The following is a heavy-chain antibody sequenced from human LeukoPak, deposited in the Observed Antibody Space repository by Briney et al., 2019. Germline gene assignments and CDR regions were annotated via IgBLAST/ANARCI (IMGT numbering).Heavy chain of an antibody. CDR3: AREKDSSSGDAFDI. CDR1: GYTFTGYY. V-gene: IGHV1-2*04. D-gene: IGHD6-13*01. J-gene: IGHJ3*02. CDR2: INPNSGGT. Sequence: ASVKVSCKASGYTFTGYYMHWVRQAPGQGLEWMGWINPNSGGTNYAQKFQGWVTMTRDTSISTAYMELSRLRSDDTAVYYCAREKDSSSGDAFDIWGQGTMGTVSS.